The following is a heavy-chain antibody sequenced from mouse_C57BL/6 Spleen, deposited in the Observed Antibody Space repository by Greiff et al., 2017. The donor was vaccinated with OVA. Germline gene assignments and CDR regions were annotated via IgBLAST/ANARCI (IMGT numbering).Heavy chain of an antibody. Sequence: QVQLQQPGAELVTPGASVKLSCKASGYTFTSYWMHWVKQRPGRGLEWIGRIAPNSGGTKYNEKFKSKATLTVDKPSSTAYMQLSSLTSEDSAVYYCSRYYDYEKFLDYWGQGTTLTVSS. CDR1: GYTFTSYW. CDR2: IAPNSGGT. J-gene: IGHJ2*01. D-gene: IGHD2-4*01. CDR3: SRYYDYEKFLDY. V-gene: IGHV1-72*01.